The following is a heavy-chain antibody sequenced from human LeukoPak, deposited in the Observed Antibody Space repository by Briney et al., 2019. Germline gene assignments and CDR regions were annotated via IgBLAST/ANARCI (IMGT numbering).Heavy chain of an antibody. J-gene: IGHJ3*02. CDR3: APLNWVYPDGFDI. CDR2: IKDDGSEK. CDR1: GFTSSNSA. Sequence: GGSLRLSCAASGFTSSNSAMSWVRQAPGKGLEWVASIKDDGSEKYYMDSVKGRLTISRDNAKNSMSLQMNSLRAEDTAVYYCAPLNWVYPDGFDIWGQGTMVTVSS. V-gene: IGHV3-7*01. D-gene: IGHD6-13*01.